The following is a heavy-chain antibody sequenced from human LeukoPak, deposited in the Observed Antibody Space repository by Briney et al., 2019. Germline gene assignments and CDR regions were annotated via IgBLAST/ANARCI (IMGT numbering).Heavy chain of an antibody. D-gene: IGHD3-22*01. CDR3: AKEGYYYDSSGRYYYKFRAHYFDY. CDR2: ISGSGGST. V-gene: IGHV3-23*01. Sequence: GGSLRLSCAASGFTFSSYAMSWVRQAPGKGLEWVSAISGSGGSTYYADSVKGRFTISRDNSKNTLYLQMNSLRAEDTAVYYCAKEGYYYDSSGRYYYKFRAHYFDYWGQGTLVTVSS. CDR1: GFTFSSYA. J-gene: IGHJ4*02.